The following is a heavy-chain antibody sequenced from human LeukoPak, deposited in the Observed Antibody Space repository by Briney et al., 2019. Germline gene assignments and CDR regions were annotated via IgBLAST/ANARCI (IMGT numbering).Heavy chain of an antibody. CDR2: INHSGST. CDR1: GGSFSGYY. CDR3: ARGGFGVIGFDP. J-gene: IGHJ5*02. Sequence: PSETLSLTCAVYGGSFSGYYWSWIRQPPGKGLEWIGEINHSGSTNYNPSLKSRVTISVDTSKNQFSLKLSSVTAADTAVYYCARGGFGVIGFDPWGQGTLVTVSS. V-gene: IGHV4-34*01. D-gene: IGHD3-3*01.